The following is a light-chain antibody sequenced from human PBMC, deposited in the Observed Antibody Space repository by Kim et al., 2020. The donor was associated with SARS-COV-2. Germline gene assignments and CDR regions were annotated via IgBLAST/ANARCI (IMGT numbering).Light chain of an antibody. Sequence: SPGGRATLSCRASQSVDSSYLAWYQQKPGQAPRLLIDAASSRATGIPDRFSGSGAGTDFTLTISRLEPEDFAVYYCHQYGTSPMYTFGQGTKLEI. CDR2: AAS. CDR1: QSVDSSY. J-gene: IGKJ2*01. CDR3: HQYGTSPMYT. V-gene: IGKV3-20*01.